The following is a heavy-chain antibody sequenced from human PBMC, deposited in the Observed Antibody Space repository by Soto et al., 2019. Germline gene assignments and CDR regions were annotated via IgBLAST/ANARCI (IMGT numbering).Heavy chain of an antibody. V-gene: IGHV3-23*01. CDR1: GFTFSSYA. D-gene: IGHD2-15*01. J-gene: IGHJ5*02. CDR2: ISGSGGST. CDR3: AKDLRCSGGSCYNYNWFDP. Sequence: PGGSLRLSCAASGFTFSSYAMSWVRQAPGKGLEWVSAISGSGGSTYYADSVKGRFTISRDNSKNTLYLQMNSLRAEDTAVYYCAKDLRCSGGSCYNYNWFDPWGQGTLVTVSS.